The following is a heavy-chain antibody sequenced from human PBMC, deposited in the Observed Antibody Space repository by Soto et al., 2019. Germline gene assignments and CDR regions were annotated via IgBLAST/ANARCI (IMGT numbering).Heavy chain of an antibody. J-gene: IGHJ3*01. Sequence: QLQLQESGPGLVKPSETLSLTCTVSGGSISSSSYYWGWIRQPPGKGLEWIGSIYYSGSTYYNPSLKSRVTISVDTSKNQFALKLSSVTAADTAVYYCARTAEYCTNRVCQDAFDLWGQGTMVTVSS. CDR1: GGSISSSSYY. CDR3: ARTAEYCTNRVCQDAFDL. CDR2: IYYSGST. V-gene: IGHV4-39*01. D-gene: IGHD2-8*01.